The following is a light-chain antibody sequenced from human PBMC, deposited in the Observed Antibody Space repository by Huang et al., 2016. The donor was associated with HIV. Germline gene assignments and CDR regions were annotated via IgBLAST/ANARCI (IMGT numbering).Light chain of an antibody. Sequence: EMVMTQSPATLSASPGERATLSCRASQSVTTNLAWYQQKPGQGPRLLISGASTRATGIPARVSGSGSGTEFTLTISSMQSEDFAVYYCLQYSRWPPVTFGQGTRLEI. CDR1: QSVTTN. CDR2: GAS. CDR3: LQYSRWPPVT. J-gene: IGKJ5*01. V-gene: IGKV3D-15*01.